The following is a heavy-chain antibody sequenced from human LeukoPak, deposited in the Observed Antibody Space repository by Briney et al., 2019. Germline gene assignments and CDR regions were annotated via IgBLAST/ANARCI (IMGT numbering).Heavy chain of an antibody. V-gene: IGHV3-23*01. J-gene: IGHJ4*02. CDR1: GFTLSAYA. CDR3: AKAPVTSCRGAYCYPFDS. Sequence: GGSLRLSCAASGFTLSAYAMSWVSQTPGKCLEWVAATSSSDAGTYHADSVRGRFTISRDNSKNTLYLQMNSLRAEDAAVYFCAKAPVTSCRGAYCYPFDSWGQGTLVTVSS. D-gene: IGHD2-21*01. CDR2: TSSSDAGT.